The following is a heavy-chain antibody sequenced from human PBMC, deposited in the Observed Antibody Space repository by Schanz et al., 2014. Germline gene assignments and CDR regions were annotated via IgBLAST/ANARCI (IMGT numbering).Heavy chain of an antibody. D-gene: IGHD3-10*01. J-gene: IGHJ4*02. V-gene: IGHV3-23*01. CDR3: AKYRGYYRVSGSYRELEY. Sequence: EMQLLESGGGLIQPGGSLRLSCAASGFTFSTHAMSWVRQAPGKGLEWVSSISGDHRNTFYADSVKGRFTISRDNSKNTLYLQMNSLRAEDTAIYYCAKYRGYYRVSGSYRELEYWGQGTLXTVSS. CDR1: GFTFSTHA. CDR2: ISGDHRNT.